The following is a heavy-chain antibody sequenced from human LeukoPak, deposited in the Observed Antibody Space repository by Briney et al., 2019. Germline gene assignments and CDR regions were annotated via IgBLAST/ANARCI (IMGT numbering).Heavy chain of an antibody. J-gene: IGHJ4*02. D-gene: IGHD2-2*01. V-gene: IGHV3-23*01. CDR2: ISGSGGST. Sequence: GGSLRLSCTASGLTFTDYAMNWVRQAPGKGLEWVSAISGSGGSTYYADSVKGRFTISRDNSKNTLYLQMNSLRAEDTAVYYCAKDLSSTSDRYYFDYWGQGTLVTVSS. CDR1: GLTFTDYA. CDR3: AKDLSSTSDRYYFDY.